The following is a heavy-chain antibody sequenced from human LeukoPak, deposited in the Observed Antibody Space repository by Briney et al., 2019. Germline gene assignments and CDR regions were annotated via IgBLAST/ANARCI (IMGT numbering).Heavy chain of an antibody. CDR1: GFTFSDYF. V-gene: IGHV3-11*04. Sequence: GGSLRLSCVASGFTFSDYFMSWIRQAPGKGLEWLSFINSAGDNIYYADSVKGRFTISRDNAKKTLYLEMNSLRMEDTAIYYCATSRVFDYWGQGTLVTVSS. CDR3: ATSRVFDY. J-gene: IGHJ4*02. CDR2: INSAGDNI.